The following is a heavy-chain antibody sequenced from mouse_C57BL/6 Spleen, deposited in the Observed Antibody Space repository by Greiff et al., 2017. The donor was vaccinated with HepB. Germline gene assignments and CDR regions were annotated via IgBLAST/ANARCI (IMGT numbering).Heavy chain of an antibody. D-gene: IGHD2-1*01. V-gene: IGHV5-9-1*02. CDR2: ISSGGDYI. Sequence: EVKLMESGEGLVKPGGSLKLSCAASGFTFSSYAMSWVRQTPEKRLEWVAYISSGGDYIYYADTVKGRFTISRDNARNTLYLQMSSLKSEDTAMYYCTRDGGNYLLDYWGQGTTLTVSS. CDR3: TRDGGNYLLDY. CDR1: GFTFSSYA. J-gene: IGHJ2*01.